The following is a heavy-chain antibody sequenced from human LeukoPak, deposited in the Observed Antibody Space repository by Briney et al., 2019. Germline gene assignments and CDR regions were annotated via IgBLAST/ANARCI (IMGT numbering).Heavy chain of an antibody. CDR3: ARDLNDAWQELVGGY. J-gene: IGHJ4*02. V-gene: IGHV1-18*04. CDR2: ISAYNGKT. D-gene: IGHD6-6*01. CDR1: GYTFTSYY. Sequence: GASVKVSCKASGYTFTSYYMHWVRQAPGQGLEWMGWISAYNGKTNYAQKFQGRVTMTTDTSTRTAYMELRSLRSDDTAVYYCARDLNDAWQELVGGYWGQGTLVTVSS.